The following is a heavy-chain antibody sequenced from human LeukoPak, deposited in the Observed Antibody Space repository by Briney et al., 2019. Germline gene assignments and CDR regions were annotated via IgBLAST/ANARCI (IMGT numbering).Heavy chain of an antibody. CDR1: GCTFSSYS. V-gene: IGHV3-21*01. J-gene: IGHJ4*02. D-gene: IGHD3-3*01. CDR3: ARDRPTGASRLFVVQ. CDR2: MSSGSRYI. Sequence: GGSLRLSCAASGCTFSSYSMTWVRQAPGKGLEWVSSMSSGSRYIYYADSVRGRFTISRDNAKNSLYLLMNSLRAEDTAVYYCARDRPTGASRLFVVQWGQGTLVTVSS.